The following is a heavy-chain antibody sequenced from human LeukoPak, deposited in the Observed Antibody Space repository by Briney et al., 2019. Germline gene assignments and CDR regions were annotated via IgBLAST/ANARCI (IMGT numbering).Heavy chain of an antibody. CDR2: IYTSGST. J-gene: IGHJ5*02. CDR3: ARVKVGWLNWFDP. V-gene: IGHV4-59*10. D-gene: IGHD3-22*01. Sequence: SETLSLTCAVYGGSFSGDYWSWIRQPAGKGLEWIGRIYTSGSTNYNPSLKSRVTISVDTSKNQFSLKLSSVTAADTAVCYCARVKVGWLNWFDPWGQGTLVTVSS. CDR1: GGSFSGDY.